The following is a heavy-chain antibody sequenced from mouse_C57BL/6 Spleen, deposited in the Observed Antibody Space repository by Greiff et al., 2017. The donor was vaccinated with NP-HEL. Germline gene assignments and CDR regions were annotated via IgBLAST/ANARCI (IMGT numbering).Heavy chain of an antibody. CDR3: ARKERYAMDY. V-gene: IGHV1-50*01. CDR2: IDPSDSYT. Sequence: QVQLKQPGAELVKPGASVKLSCKASGYTFTSYWMQWVKQRPGQGLEWIGEIDPSDSYTNYNQKFKGKATLTVDTSSSTAYMQLSSLTSEDSAVYYCARKERYAMDYWGQGTSVTVSS. CDR1: GYTFTSYW. J-gene: IGHJ4*01.